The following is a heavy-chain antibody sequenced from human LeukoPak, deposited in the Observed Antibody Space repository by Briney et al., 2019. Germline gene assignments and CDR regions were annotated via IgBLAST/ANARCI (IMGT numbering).Heavy chain of an antibody. CDR3: ARVRLGELSLSPYFDY. D-gene: IGHD3-16*02. Sequence: GGSLRLSCAASGFAFSSYAMNWVRQAPGKGLEWVSAINGNGGSTYYADSVKGRFTISRDNSKNTLYLQMNSLGAEDTAVYYCARVRLGELSLSPYFDYWGQGTLVTVSS. J-gene: IGHJ4*02. V-gene: IGHV3-23*01. CDR1: GFAFSSYA. CDR2: INGNGGST.